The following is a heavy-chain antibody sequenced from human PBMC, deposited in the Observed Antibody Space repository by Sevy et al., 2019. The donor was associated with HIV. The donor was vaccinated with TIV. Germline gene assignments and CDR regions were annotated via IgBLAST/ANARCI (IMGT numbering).Heavy chain of an antibody. J-gene: IGHJ3*02. CDR2: IRSKAYGGTT. D-gene: IGHD2-2*02. Sequence: GGSLRLSCTASGFTFGDYAMSWVRQAPGKGLEWVGFIRSKAYGGTTEYAAYGKGRFTISRDDSKSIAYLQMNSLKTEDTAVYYFTSPTGGFCYCSSTSCYRDDAFDIWGQGTMVTVSS. V-gene: IGHV3-49*04. CDR1: GFTFGDYA. CDR3: TSPTGGFCYCSSTSCYRDDAFDI.